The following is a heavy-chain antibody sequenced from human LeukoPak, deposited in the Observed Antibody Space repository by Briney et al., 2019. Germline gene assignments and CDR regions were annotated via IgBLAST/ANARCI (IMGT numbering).Heavy chain of an antibody. V-gene: IGHV4-59*01. J-gene: IGHJ4*02. Sequence: PSETLSLTCTVSGGSISSYYWSWIRQPPGKGLEWIGYIYYSERTNYNPSLKSRVTISVDTSKKQFSLKLSSVTAADTAVYYCARSYGWLPGGMWGQGTLVTVSS. CDR1: GGSISSYY. D-gene: IGHD5-12*01. CDR3: ARSYGWLPGGM. CDR2: IYYSERT.